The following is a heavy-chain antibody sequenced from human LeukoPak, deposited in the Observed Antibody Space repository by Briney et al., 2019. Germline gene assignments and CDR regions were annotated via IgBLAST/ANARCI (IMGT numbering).Heavy chain of an antibody. CDR2: INHSGST. D-gene: IGHD5-18*01. Sequence: PSETLSLTYAVYGGSFSGYYWSWIRQPPGKGLEWIGEINHSGSTNYNPSLKSRVTISVDTSKNQFSLKLSSVTAADTAVYYCARVGTAMVNDYWGQGTLVTVSS. J-gene: IGHJ4*02. CDR1: GGSFSGYY. V-gene: IGHV4-34*01. CDR3: ARVGTAMVNDY.